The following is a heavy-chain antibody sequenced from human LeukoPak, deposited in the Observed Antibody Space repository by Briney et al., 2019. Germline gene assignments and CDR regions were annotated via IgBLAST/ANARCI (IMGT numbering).Heavy chain of an antibody. CDR2: IWYDGSNK. Sequence: PGGSLRLSCAASGFTFSSYGMHWVRQAPGKGLEWVALIWYDGSNKYYADSVKGRFTISRDNSKNTLYLQMNSLRAEDTAVYYCAREILFDYWGQGTLVTVSS. J-gene: IGHJ4*02. CDR1: GFTFSSYG. D-gene: IGHD1-26*01. V-gene: IGHV3-33*01. CDR3: AREILFDY.